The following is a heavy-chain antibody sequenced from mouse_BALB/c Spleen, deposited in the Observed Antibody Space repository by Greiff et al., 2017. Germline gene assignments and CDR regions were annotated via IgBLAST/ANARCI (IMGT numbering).Heavy chain of an antibody. CDR2: IWAGGST. CDR3: ASNYFSYAMDY. J-gene: IGHJ4*01. D-gene: IGHD1-1*01. V-gene: IGHV2-9*02. Sequence: QVQLQQSGPGLVAPSQSLSITCTVSGFSLTSYGVHWVRQPPGKGLEWLGVIWAGGSTNYNSALMSRLSISKDNSKSQVFLKMNSLQTDDTAMYYCASNYFSYAMDYWGQGTSVTVSS. CDR1: GFSLTSYG.